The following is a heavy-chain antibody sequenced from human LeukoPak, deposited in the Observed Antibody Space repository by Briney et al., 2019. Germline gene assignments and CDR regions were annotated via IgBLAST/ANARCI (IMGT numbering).Heavy chain of an antibody. Sequence: GGSLRLSCAASGFTFSDYYMSWIRQAPGKGLEWVSYISSSSSYTNYADSVKGRFTISRDNTKNSLYLQMNGLRDEDTAVYYCAKVHGSGWYSDYWGQGTLVTVSS. CDR3: AKVHGSGWYSDY. J-gene: IGHJ4*02. CDR1: GFTFSDYY. V-gene: IGHV3-11*06. D-gene: IGHD6-19*01. CDR2: ISSSSSYT.